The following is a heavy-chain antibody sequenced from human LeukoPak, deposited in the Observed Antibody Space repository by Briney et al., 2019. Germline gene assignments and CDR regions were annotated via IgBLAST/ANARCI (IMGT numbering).Heavy chain of an antibody. CDR2: IYYSGST. CDR1: GGSISSSSYY. Sequence: SETLSLTCTVSGGSISSSSYYWGWIRQPPGKGLEWIGSIYYSGSTNYNPSLKSRVTISVDTPKNQFSLKLSSVTAADTAVYYCARGGGYGSGSYYSAFDYWGQRTLVTVSS. CDR3: ARGGGYGSGSYYSAFDY. J-gene: IGHJ4*02. D-gene: IGHD3-10*01. V-gene: IGHV4-39*07.